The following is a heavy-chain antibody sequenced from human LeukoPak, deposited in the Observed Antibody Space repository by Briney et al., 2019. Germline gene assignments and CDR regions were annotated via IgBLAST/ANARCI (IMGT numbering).Heavy chain of an antibody. CDR2: IKKDGSEK. V-gene: IGHV3-7*01. Sequence: GCLRVSCVASGFTSSNYLMSWVRQAPGKGLGWVAKIKKDGSEKYYVDSVKGRLTISRDNARNSLFLQMNSLRVEDTAVYYCARCGYSGYGFGYWGQGTQVTVSS. CDR1: GFTSSNYL. J-gene: IGHJ4*02. CDR3: ARCGYSGYGFGY. D-gene: IGHD5-12*01.